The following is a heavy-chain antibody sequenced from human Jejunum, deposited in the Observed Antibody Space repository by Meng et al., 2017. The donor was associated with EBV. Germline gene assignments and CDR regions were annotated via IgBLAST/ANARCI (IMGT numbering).Heavy chain of an antibody. J-gene: IGHJ4*02. Sequence: QVQLVESGGGVVQPGTSLRLSCEASAVNFRSFAMHWVRQPPGQGLEWVAVISYDGTVTHYGDSVKGRFTISRDNSMNTLYLEMNSLRREDTAMYFCARGGAVGDPDYWGQGTLVTVYS. CDR2: ISYDGTVT. D-gene: IGHD2-21*02. CDR1: AVNFRSFA. CDR3: ARGGAVGDPDY. V-gene: IGHV3-30*03.